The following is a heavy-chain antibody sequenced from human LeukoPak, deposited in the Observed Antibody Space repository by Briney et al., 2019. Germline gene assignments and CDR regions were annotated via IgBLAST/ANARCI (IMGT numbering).Heavy chain of an antibody. Sequence: ASVKVSCKVSGYTLTELSMHWVRPAPGKGLAWMGGFDPEDGETIYAQKFQGRVTMTEDTSTDTAYMELSSLRSEDTAVYYCATVSVHCSSTSCYRRYFDYWGQGTLVTVSS. V-gene: IGHV1-24*01. CDR3: ATVSVHCSSTSCYRRYFDY. D-gene: IGHD2-2*02. CDR2: FDPEDGET. J-gene: IGHJ4*02. CDR1: GYTLTELS.